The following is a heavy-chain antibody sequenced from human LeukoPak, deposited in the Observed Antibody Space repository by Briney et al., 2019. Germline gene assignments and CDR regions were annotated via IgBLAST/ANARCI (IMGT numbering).Heavy chain of an antibody. CDR1: GASISSSRNF. J-gene: IGHJ5*02. CDR3: ARDLDYDFSGHSA. Sequence: SETLSLTCTVSGASISSSRNFWGWIRQPPGKGLEWIGNIYYTGSTFYNPSLQSRVAISVDTSKNQFSLRLSSVTAADTAVYYCARDLDYDFSGHSAWGQGTLVTVSS. CDR2: IYYTGST. V-gene: IGHV4-39*07. D-gene: IGHD3-22*01.